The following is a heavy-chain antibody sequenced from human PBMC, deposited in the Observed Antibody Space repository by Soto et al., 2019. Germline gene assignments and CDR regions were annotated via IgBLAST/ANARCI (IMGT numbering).Heavy chain of an antibody. CDR1: GGSISSSSYY. Sequence: SETLCLTCTVSGGSISSSSYYWGWIRQPPGKGLEWIGSIFYSGSTYYNPSLKSRVTISVDTSKNQFSLKLSSVTAADTAVYYCARVPDYWGQGILVTVSS. CDR3: ARVPDY. V-gene: IGHV4-39*07. CDR2: IFYSGST. J-gene: IGHJ4*02. D-gene: IGHD2-2*01.